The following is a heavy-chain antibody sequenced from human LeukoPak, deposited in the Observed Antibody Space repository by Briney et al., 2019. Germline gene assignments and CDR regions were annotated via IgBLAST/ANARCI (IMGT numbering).Heavy chain of an antibody. D-gene: IGHD6-25*01. CDR1: GFTFRTYA. CDR2: ISDSGDGT. Sequence: PGGSLRLSCAASGFTFRTYAMSWVRQAPGKGLEWVSGISDSGDGTYYAESVNGRFTIPRDNSKNTVFLQMNSLRADDTAKYCGSTNKAPGSGHAFIAFWRQGTLVTVSS. V-gene: IGHV3-23*01. J-gene: IGHJ4*01. CDR3: STNKAPGSGHAFIAF.